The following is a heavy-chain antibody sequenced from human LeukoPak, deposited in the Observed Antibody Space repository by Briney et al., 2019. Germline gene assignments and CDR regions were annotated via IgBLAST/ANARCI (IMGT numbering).Heavy chain of an antibody. Sequence: SETLSLTCTVSGGSISSGGYYWRWIRQHPGTGLEWIAYIYYSGSTYYNPSLKSRVTISVDTSKNQFSLKLSSVTAADTAVYYCARVKGMDDILTGFDPWGQGTLVTVSS. V-gene: IGHV4-31*03. CDR1: GGSISSGGYY. CDR3: ARVKGMDDILTGFDP. J-gene: IGHJ5*02. CDR2: IYYSGST. D-gene: IGHD3-9*01.